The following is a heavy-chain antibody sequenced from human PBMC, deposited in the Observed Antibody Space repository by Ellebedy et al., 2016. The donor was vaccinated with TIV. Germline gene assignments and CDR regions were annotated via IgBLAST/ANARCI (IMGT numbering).Heavy chain of an antibody. CDR1: GGSFSGYY. V-gene: IGHV4-34*01. Sequence: SETLSLTCAVYGGSFSGYYWSWIRQPPGKGLEWLGEINQIGRTNYNPSLDKGRVTISVDTSMNQFSLRLRSVTVADTAVYYCAEGRSGWYYFDYWGQGTPVTVSS. CDR2: INQIGRT. J-gene: IGHJ4*02. D-gene: IGHD6-19*01. CDR3: AEGRSGWYYFDY.